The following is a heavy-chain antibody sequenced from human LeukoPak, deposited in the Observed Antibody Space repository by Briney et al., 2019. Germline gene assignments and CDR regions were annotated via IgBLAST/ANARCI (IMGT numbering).Heavy chain of an antibody. CDR3: ATDNYGTLDY. D-gene: IGHD3-10*01. V-gene: IGHV1-2*02. Sequence: GASVKVSCKASGYIFTAYYIHWVRRAPGQGLEWMGWVDPRSGATKRTQKFQGRVTMTRDTSITTVYVELNGLTFDDTAVYYCATDNYGTLDYWGQGTLVSVSS. CDR1: GYIFTAYY. J-gene: IGHJ4*02. CDR2: VDPRSGAT.